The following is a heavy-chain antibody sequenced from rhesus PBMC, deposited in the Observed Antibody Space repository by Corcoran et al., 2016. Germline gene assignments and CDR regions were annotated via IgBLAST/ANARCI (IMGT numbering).Heavy chain of an antibody. Sequence: QVQLQESGPGVVKPSETLSLTCAVSGGSISDSYRWSWIRQPPGKGLEWIGYIYGSRTSTNYNPSLKCRVTISKDTSKNQFSLKLSSVTAADTAVYYCARTSIAAAGKDDYWGQGVLVTVSS. CDR3: ARTSIAAAGKDDY. J-gene: IGHJ4*01. CDR2: IYGSRTST. V-gene: IGHV4S10*01. D-gene: IGHD6-25*01. CDR1: GGSISDSYR.